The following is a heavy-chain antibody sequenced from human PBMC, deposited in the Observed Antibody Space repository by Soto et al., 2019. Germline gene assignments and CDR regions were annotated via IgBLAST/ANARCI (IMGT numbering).Heavy chain of an antibody. CDR2: GSYSGTT. Sequence: PSETLSLTCTVSGVSVSSGSFYWAWIRQPPGKGLEWIGFGSYSGTTNYKPSLKGRVTISVDTSRSQISLKVSSLTAADTAVYYCARGATVTKYDYWGQGTLVTVSS. V-gene: IGHV4-61*01. CDR1: GVSVSSGSFY. CDR3: ARGATVTKYDY. J-gene: IGHJ4*02. D-gene: IGHD4-17*01.